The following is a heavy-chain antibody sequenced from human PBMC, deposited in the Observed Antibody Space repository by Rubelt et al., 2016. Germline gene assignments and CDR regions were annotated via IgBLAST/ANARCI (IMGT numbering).Heavy chain of an antibody. V-gene: IGHV7-4-1*02. D-gene: IGHD3-3*01. CDR2: INTDTGNP. Sequence: QVQLVQSGAEVKKPGASVKVSCKASGYTFTSYDINWVRQATGQGLEWMGWINTDTGNPTYAQGFTGRFVFALDTSVSTAYLQISSLKAEDTAVYYCAREPRVFLEWLGSDYWGQGTLVTVSS. CDR3: AREPRVFLEWLGSDY. J-gene: IGHJ4*02. CDR1: GYTFTSYD.